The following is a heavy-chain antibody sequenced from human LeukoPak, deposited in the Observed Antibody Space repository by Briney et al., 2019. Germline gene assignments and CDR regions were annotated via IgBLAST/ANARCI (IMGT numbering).Heavy chain of an antibody. CDR1: GGSFSGYY. CDR2: INHSGST. D-gene: IGHD3-22*01. J-gene: IGHJ6*03. Sequence: SETLSLTXAVYGGSFSGYYWSWIRQPPGKGLEWIGEINHSGSTNYNPSLKSRVTISVDTSKNQFSLKLSSVTAADTAVYYCARGPYYYDSSGYYNYYYYYYMDVWGKGTTVTVSS. CDR3: ARGPYYYDSSGYYNYYYYYYMDV. V-gene: IGHV4-34*01.